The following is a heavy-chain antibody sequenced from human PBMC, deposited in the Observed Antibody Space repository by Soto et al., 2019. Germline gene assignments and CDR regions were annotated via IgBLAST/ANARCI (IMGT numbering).Heavy chain of an antibody. V-gene: IGHV3-11*06. Sequence: VQLVESGGGLVKPGGSLRLSCAASGFTFSDYYMSWIRQAPGKGLEWVSYISSSSGNSNYADSVKGRFTISRDNAMISLYLQMNSLRAEDTAVYYCTRDLETAAGTHDYWGQGTLVTVSS. CDR3: TRDLETAAGTHDY. D-gene: IGHD6-13*01. CDR1: GFTFSDYY. CDR2: ISSSSGNS. J-gene: IGHJ4*02.